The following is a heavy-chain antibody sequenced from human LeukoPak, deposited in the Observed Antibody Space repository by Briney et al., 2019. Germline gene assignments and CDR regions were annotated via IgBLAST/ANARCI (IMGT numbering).Heavy chain of an antibody. V-gene: IGHV3-30*18. J-gene: IGHJ4*02. CDR1: GFPFGTYG. CDR3: AKEDYFNSGSYPGH. D-gene: IGHD3-10*01. Sequence: GGSLRLSCAASGFPFGTYGLHWVRQAQGKGPEGLAVISHDGSNKYYEDSVKGRFTISRDNSKNTLYLQMNSLSAEDTAVYYCAKEDYFNSGSYPGHWGQGTLVTVSS. CDR2: ISHDGSNK.